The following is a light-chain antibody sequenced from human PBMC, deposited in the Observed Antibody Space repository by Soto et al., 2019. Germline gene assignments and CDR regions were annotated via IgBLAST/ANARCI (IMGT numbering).Light chain of an antibody. V-gene: IGLV2-8*01. Sequence: QSALTQPPSASGSPGQSVAISCNGTSSDIGGYNYVSWYQIHPGKAPKLMIYEVNKRPSGVPDRFSGSKSGNTASLIVSGLQAEDEADYYCSSYAGSNMGVFGGGTKLTVL. CDR2: EVN. J-gene: IGLJ2*01. CDR1: SSDIGGYNY. CDR3: SSYAGSNMGV.